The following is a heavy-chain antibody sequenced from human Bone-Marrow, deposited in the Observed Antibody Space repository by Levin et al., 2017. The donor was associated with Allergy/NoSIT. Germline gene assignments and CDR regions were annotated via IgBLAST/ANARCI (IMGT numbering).Heavy chain of an antibody. D-gene: IGHD3-3*01. CDR2: INHSGST. Sequence: PSETLSLTCAVYGGSFSGYYWSWIRQPPGKGLEWIGEINHSGSTNYNPSLKSRVTISVDTSKNQFSLKLSSVTAADTAVYYCARHADFWSGYHNWFDPWGQGTLVTVSS. V-gene: IGHV4-34*01. CDR1: GGSFSGYY. CDR3: ARHADFWSGYHNWFDP. J-gene: IGHJ5*02.